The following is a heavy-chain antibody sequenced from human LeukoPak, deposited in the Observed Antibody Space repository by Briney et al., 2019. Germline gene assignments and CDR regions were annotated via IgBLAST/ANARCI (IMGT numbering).Heavy chain of an antibody. V-gene: IGHV3-53*01. CDR3: ARGGAVSRYASAPDY. J-gene: IGHJ4*02. Sequence: PGGSLRLSCEVSGSSVNDKLMSWVRQAPGKGLEWVSVIYDGHTTHYADSVKGRFTISRDNSKNTLYLQMNSLRAEDTAVYYCARGGAVSRYASAPDYWGQGTLVTVSS. CDR2: IYDGHTT. CDR1: GSSVNDKL. D-gene: IGHD4-17*01.